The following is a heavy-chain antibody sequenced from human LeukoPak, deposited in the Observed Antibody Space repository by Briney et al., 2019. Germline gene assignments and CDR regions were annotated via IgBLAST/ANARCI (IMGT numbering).Heavy chain of an antibody. J-gene: IGHJ4*02. Sequence: GGSLRLSCAASGFTFSSYSMNWVRQAPGKGLEWVSSISSSSSYIYYADSVKGRFTISRDNAKNSLYLQMNSLRAEDTAVYYCATTPRVMTTVTTGYWGQGTLVTVSS. D-gene: IGHD4-17*01. V-gene: IGHV3-21*01. CDR2: ISSSSSYI. CDR1: GFTFSSYS. CDR3: ATTPRVMTTVTTGY.